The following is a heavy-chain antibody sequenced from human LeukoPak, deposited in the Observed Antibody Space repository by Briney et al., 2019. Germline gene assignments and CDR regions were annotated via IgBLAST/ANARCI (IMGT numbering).Heavy chain of an antibody. J-gene: IGHJ5*02. CDR3: ARAGRFLKFLGGYNWFDP. CDR2: INPSGGST. D-gene: IGHD3-3*01. CDR1: GYTFTSYY. Sequence: ASVKVSCKASGYTFTSYYMHWVRQAPGQGLEWMGIINPSGGSTSYAQKFQGRVTMTRDTSTSTVYMELSSLRSEETAVYSCARAGRFLKFLGGYNWFDPWGQGTLVTVSS. V-gene: IGHV1-46*01.